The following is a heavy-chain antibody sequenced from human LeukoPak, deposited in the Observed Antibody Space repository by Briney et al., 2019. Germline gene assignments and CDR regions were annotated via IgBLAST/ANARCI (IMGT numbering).Heavy chain of an antibody. Sequence: GGSLRLSCAASGFPFSDYYMTWIRQAPGKGLEWISYICSSSTYTHYADSVKGRFTISRDNAKNSLYLQMNSLRAEDTAVYYCERDKERSGSYLTPYYYGMDVWGKGTTVTVSS. CDR3: ERDKERSGSYLTPYYYGMDV. J-gene: IGHJ6*04. CDR1: GFPFSDYY. V-gene: IGHV3-11*06. D-gene: IGHD6-6*01. CDR2: ICSSSTYT.